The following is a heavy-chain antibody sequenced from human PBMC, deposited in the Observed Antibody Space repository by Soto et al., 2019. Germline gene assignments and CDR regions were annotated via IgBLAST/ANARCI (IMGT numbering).Heavy chain of an antibody. CDR3: ANRDMDV. CDR1: AHSFPSNSAA. V-gene: IGHV6-1*01. Sequence: PSQTLSLTCAISAHSFPSNSAAWNWIRQSPSRGLEWLGRTYYRSKWVYDYAESVKSRRRINRESSKNQISLHLNFVTPEDRAVYYCANRDMDVWRPGTTVTASS. J-gene: IGHJ6*02. CDR2: TYYRSKWVY.